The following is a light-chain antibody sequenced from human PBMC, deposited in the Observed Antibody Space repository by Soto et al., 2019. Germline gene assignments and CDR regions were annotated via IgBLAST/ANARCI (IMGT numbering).Light chain of an antibody. Sequence: QSALTQPASVSGSPGQSITISCTGTSSDIGAYNFVSWYQQHPGKAPKLMLYDVNIRPSGVSNLFSGSKSGNTASLTISGLQAEDEADYYCTSWTTSTTIIFGVGTKLTVL. CDR2: DVN. CDR3: TSWTTSTTII. J-gene: IGLJ2*01. V-gene: IGLV2-14*03. CDR1: SSDIGAYNF.